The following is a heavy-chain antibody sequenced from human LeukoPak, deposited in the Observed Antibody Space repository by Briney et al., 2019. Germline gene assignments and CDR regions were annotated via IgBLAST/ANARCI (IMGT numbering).Heavy chain of an antibody. CDR2: IYYSGRP. CDR1: GASTSSSSYF. J-gene: IGHJ3*01. D-gene: IGHD2-8*02. Sequence: SETLSLTCTVSGASTSSSSYFWGWIRQPPGKGLEWIGTIYYSGRPYYTPSLKSRIAISLDASKNQFSLKLNSGTAADTAVYYCAVAGARYSDTGGLYAIDFWGRGTMVTVSS. V-gene: IGHV4-39*01. CDR3: AVAGARYSDTGGLYAIDF.